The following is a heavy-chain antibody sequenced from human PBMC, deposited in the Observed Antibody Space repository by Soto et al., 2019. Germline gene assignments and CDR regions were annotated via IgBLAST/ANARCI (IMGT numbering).Heavy chain of an antibody. CDR3: ARVRSELLDAFDI. D-gene: IGHD2-21*02. V-gene: IGHV3-53*04. J-gene: IGHJ3*02. CDR2: IYSGGST. Sequence: GESLKISCAASGFTVSSNYMSWVRQAPWKGLEWVSVIYSGGSTYYADSVKGRFTISRHNSKNTLYLQMNSLRAEDTAVYYCARVRSELLDAFDIWGQGTMVTVSS. CDR1: GFTVSSNY.